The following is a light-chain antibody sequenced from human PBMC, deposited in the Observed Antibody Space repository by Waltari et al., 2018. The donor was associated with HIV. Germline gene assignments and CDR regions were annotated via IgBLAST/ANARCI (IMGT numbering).Light chain of an antibody. V-gene: IGLV1-51*01. CDR1: RSNIRNNY. CDR3: GTWDSSLSAGV. Sequence: QSVLTQPPSVSAAPGQKVPIPCSGSRSNIRNNYVSWYQQLPGTAPKLLIYDNNKRPSGIPDRFSGSKSGTSATLGITGLQTGDEADYYCGTWDSSLSAGVFGGGTKLTVL. J-gene: IGLJ3*02. CDR2: DNN.